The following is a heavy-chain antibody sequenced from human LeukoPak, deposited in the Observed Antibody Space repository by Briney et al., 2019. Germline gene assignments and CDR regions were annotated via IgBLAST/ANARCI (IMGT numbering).Heavy chain of an antibody. CDR2: ISSSSSTI. CDR3: ARVEDCSSTSCYRFVYYYYGMDV. V-gene: IGHV3-48*02. D-gene: IGHD2-2*01. J-gene: IGHJ6*02. CDR1: GFTFSSYS. Sequence: GGSLRLSCAASGFTFSSYSMNWVRQAPGKGLEWVSYISSSSSTIYYADSVKGRFTIPRDNAKNSLYLQMNSLRDEDTAVYYCARVEDCSSTSCYRFVYYYYGMDVWGQGTTVTVSS.